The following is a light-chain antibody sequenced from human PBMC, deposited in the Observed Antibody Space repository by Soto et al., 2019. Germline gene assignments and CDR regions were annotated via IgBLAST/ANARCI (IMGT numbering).Light chain of an antibody. J-gene: IGKJ3*01. Sequence: EIVLTQSPDTLSLSPGERATLSCRASQSVSNNRLAWYQQRPGQAPSLLIYGAFSRATGVLDRLSGSGSGRDFPLTRSSQESDDFVVYSCQHYGTSRVTFGHENKVDVK. CDR1: QSVSNNR. CDR3: QHYGTSRVT. CDR2: GAF. V-gene: IGKV3-20*01.